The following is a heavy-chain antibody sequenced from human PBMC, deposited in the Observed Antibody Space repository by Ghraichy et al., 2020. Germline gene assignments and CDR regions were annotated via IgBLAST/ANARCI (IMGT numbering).Heavy chain of an antibody. CDR1: GFTFSSYA. J-gene: IGHJ4*02. D-gene: IGHD1-26*01. V-gene: IGHV3-23*01. CDR2: ISGSGGST. CDR3: AKDHGRIGGGSYPFDY. Sequence: GGSLRLSCAASGFTFSSYAMSWVRQAPGKGLEWVSAISGSGGSTYYADSVKGRFTISRDNSKNTLYLQMNSLRAEDTAVYYCAKDHGRIGGGSYPFDYWGQGTLVTVSS.